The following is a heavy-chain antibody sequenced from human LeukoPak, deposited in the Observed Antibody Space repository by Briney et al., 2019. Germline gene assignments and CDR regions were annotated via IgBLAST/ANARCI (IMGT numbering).Heavy chain of an antibody. J-gene: IGHJ4*02. D-gene: IGHD4-17*01. V-gene: IGHV1-2*02. CDR3: ARIAIYGDYEIFDY. Sequence: VASVKVSCKASGYTFTGYYMHWVRQAPGQGLEWMGWINPNSGGTNYAQKFQGRVTMTRDTSISTAYMELSRLRSDDTAVYYCARIAIYGDYEIFDYWGQGTLVTVSS. CDR1: GYTFTGYY. CDR2: INPNSGGT.